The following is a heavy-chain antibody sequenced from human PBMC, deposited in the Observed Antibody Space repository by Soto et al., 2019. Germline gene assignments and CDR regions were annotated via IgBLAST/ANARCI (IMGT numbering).Heavy chain of an antibody. V-gene: IGHV5-51*01. J-gene: IGHJ6*02. CDR3: ARHARYGGMDV. D-gene: IGHD5-18*01. Sequence: PGESLKISCKGSGYSFTSYWIFWVRQMPVKGLEFMGMIYPLYSDTRYSPSFQGHVTVSSYNSGGASYLQLISLKAADTAMYYCARHARYGGMDVWGQGTTVTVSS. CDR1: GYSFTSYW. CDR2: IYPLYSDT.